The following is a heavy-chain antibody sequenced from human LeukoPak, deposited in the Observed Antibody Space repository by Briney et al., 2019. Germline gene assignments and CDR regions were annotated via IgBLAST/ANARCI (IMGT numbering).Heavy chain of an antibody. J-gene: IGHJ4*02. CDR1: GFTFSSSW. Sequence: GGSLRLSCAASGFTFSSSWMSWVRQAPGKGLEWVANINEDGSVKYYVDSVKGRFTISRDNAKRSLDLQVNSLRAEDTAVYYCTRSRRDGNDYWGQGTLVTVSS. V-gene: IGHV3-7*01. CDR3: TRSRRDGNDY. D-gene: IGHD5-24*01. CDR2: INEDGSVK.